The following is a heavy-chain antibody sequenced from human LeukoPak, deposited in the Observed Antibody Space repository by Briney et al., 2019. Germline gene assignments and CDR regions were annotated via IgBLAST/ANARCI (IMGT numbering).Heavy chain of an antibody. D-gene: IGHD3-22*01. CDR1: GGSISDYY. J-gene: IGHJ3*02. CDR2: IHYSGSA. V-gene: IGHV4-59*01. CDR3: ARMGRGVTMIVAGDDDAFDI. Sequence: PSETLSLTCSVSGGSISDYYWSWIRQPPGKGLEWIGYIHYSGSANYNPSLKSRVTMSVDTSKNQFSLKLSSVTAADTAVYYCARMGRGVTMIVAGDDDAFDIWGQGTMVTVSS.